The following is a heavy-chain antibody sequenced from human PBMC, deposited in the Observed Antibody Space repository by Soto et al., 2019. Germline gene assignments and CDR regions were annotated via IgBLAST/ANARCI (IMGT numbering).Heavy chain of an antibody. J-gene: IGHJ6*02. CDR2: ISYDGSNK. CDR1: GFTFSSYG. D-gene: IGHD3-9*01. Sequence: QVQLVESGGGVVQPGRSLRLSCAASGFTFSSYGMHWVRQAPGKGLEWVAVISYDGSNKYYADSVKGRFTISRDNSKNTLYLQMNSLRVEYTAVYYGLKEGTIRSGYFDWLKKGYYYYYYGMDVWGQGTTATVSS. CDR3: LKEGTIRSGYFDWLKKGYYYYYYGMDV. V-gene: IGHV3-30*18.